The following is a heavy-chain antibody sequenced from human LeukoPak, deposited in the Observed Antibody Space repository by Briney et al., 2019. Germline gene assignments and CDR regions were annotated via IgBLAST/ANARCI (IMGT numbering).Heavy chain of an antibody. J-gene: IGHJ4*02. D-gene: IGHD5-24*01. V-gene: IGHV4-34*01. CDR1: GGSFSGYY. CDR2: INHSGST. Sequence: SSETLSLTCAVYGGSFSGYYWSWIRQPPGKGLEWIGEINHSGSTNYNPSLKSRVTISVDTSKNQFSLKLSSVTAADTAVYYCARNRDGYNSFDYWGQGTLVTVSS. CDR3: ARNRDGYNSFDY.